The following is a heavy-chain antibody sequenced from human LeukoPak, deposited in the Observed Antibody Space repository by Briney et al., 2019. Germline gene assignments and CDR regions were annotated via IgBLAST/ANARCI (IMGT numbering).Heavy chain of an antibody. J-gene: IGHJ4*02. Sequence: SETLSLTCAVYGGSFSGYYWSWIRQPPGKGLEWVGEINHSGSTNYNPSLKSRVSISVDSSKNQFSLKVSSVTAADTAVYYCARGSDTAAGLYWGQGTLVTVSS. D-gene: IGHD6-13*01. CDR1: GGSFSGYY. CDR3: ARGSDTAAGLY. CDR2: INHSGST. V-gene: IGHV4-34*01.